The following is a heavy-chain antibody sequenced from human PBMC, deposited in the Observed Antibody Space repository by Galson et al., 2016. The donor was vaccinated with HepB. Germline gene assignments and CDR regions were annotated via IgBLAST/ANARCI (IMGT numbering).Heavy chain of an antibody. CDR2: ISYDGNSK. D-gene: IGHD2-2*01. CDR3: ARTSYRECTGTRCVNVRYYYYDLDV. CDR1: GFTFGSSG. Sequence: SLRLSCAASGFTFGSSGMHWVRQAPGKGLEWVAVISYDGNSKYYADSVKGRFTISRDDSMNTLYLQMNSLTAEDTAVYFCARTSYRECTGTRCVNVRYYYYDLDVWVKGTTVTVSS. V-gene: IGHV3-30*03. J-gene: IGHJ6*03.